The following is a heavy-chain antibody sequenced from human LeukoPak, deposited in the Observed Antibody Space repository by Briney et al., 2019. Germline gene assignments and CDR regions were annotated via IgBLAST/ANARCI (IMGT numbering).Heavy chain of an antibody. D-gene: IGHD1-26*01. V-gene: IGHV4-4*07. CDR1: GGSISSYY. J-gene: IGHJ4*02. Sequence: SETLSLTCTVSGGSISSYYWSWIRQPAGKGLEWIGRIYTSGSTNYNPSLKSRVTMSVDTSKNQSSLKLNSVTAADTAVYYCARSRLFGSYYSLDYWGQGTLVTVSS. CDR3: ARSRLFGSYYSLDY. CDR2: IYTSGST.